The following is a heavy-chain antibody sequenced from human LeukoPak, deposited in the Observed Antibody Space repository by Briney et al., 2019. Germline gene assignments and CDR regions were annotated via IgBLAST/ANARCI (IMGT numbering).Heavy chain of an antibody. D-gene: IGHD3-3*01. CDR2: TIGSGYNT. CDR3: AKDTIGP. CDR1: GFTFSNYA. V-gene: IGHV3-23*01. J-gene: IGHJ5*02. Sequence: GGSLRLSCAASGFTFSNYAMSWVRQAPGKGLEWVSATIGSGYNTYYADSVKGRFAISRDSSKNTLYLQMNSLRAEDTAVYYCAKDTIGPWGQGTLVTVSS.